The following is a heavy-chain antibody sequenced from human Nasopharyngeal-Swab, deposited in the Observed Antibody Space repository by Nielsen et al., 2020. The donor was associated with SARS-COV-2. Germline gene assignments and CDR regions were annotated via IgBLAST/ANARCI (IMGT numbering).Heavy chain of an antibody. CDR2: IVVGSGNT. Sequence: SAKVFCNASGFTFTSSAVQWVRHARGQRLEWIGWIVVGSGNTNYAQNFQERVTITSDMSTSTAYMELSSLISEDTAVYYCAAAQGYYDYVWGTYRPSYAFDIWGQGTMVTVSS. CDR3: AAAQGYYDYVWGTYRPSYAFDI. CDR1: GFTFTSSA. D-gene: IGHD3-16*02. V-gene: IGHV1-58*01. J-gene: IGHJ3*02.